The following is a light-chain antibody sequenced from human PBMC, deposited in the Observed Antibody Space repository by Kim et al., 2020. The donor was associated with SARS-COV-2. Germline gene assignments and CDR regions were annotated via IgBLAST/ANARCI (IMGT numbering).Light chain of an antibody. V-gene: IGLV10-54*01. CDR1: SNNVGYQG. CDR2: RNS. CDR3: IAWDISLSAWV. Sequence: RQTATLPCTGNSNNVGYQGAAWLQHRPGHPPKLLFYRNSNRPSGISDRLSASWSGSTASLTISGLQPEDEADYFCIAWDISLSAWVFGGGTQLTVL. J-gene: IGLJ2*01.